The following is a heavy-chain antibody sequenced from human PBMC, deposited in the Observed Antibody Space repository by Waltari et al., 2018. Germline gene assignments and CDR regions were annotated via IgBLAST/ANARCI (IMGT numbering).Heavy chain of an antibody. D-gene: IGHD3-22*01. CDR1: GGPIRSGNYY. V-gene: IGHV4-61*02. J-gene: IGHJ4*02. CDR2: IYINGGT. CDR3: ASDRYYYDSSGSGAY. Sequence: QVQLQESGPGLVKPSQTLSLPCTVSGGPIRSGNYYWSWIRQPAGKGLEWIGRIYINGGTTYNPSLKSRVTISIDTSKNRFSLKLTSVTAADTAMYYCASDRYYYDSSGSGAYWGQGALVTVSS.